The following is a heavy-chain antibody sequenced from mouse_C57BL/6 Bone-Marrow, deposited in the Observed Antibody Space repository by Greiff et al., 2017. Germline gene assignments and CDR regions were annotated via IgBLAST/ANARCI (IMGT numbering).Heavy chain of an antibody. V-gene: IGHV1-39*01. CDR2: INPNYGTT. Sequence: VQLQQSGPELVKPGASVKISCKASGYSFTDYNMNWVKQSNGKSLEWIGVINPNYGTTSYNQKFKGKATLTVDQSSNTAYMQLNSLTSEDSAVYYCAPHSYGNGYGFAYWGRGTLVTVSA. CDR3: APHSYGNGYGFAY. J-gene: IGHJ3*01. CDR1: GYSFTDYN. D-gene: IGHD1-1*01.